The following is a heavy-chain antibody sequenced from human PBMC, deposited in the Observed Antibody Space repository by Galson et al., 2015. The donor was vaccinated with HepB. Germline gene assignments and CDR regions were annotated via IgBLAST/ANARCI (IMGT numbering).Heavy chain of an antibody. CDR1: GYSFTDYW. J-gene: IGHJ2*01. CDR3: AQAQHGTTYWYFDL. Sequence: QSGAEVKKPGEPLKISCKDSGYSFTDYWIGWVRQMPGKGLEWMGIIHLDDSDTKYSPSFQGQVTISADKSINTAYLQWSSLKASDTAMYYCAQAQHGTTYWYFDLWGRGTLVTVSS. V-gene: IGHV5-51*01. D-gene: IGHD1-1*01. CDR2: IHLDDSDT.